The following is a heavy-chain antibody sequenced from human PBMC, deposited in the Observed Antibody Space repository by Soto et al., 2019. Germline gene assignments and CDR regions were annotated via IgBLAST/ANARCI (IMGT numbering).Heavy chain of an antibody. J-gene: IGHJ4*02. CDR1: GFTFSSYA. V-gene: IGHV3-23*01. D-gene: IGHD3-22*01. Sequence: EVQLLESGGGLVQPGGSLRLSCAASGFTFSSYAMSWVRQAPGKGLEWVSRISVSGAGTHYADSVKGRFTISRDNSKNTLYLQMNSLRVEDTAVYSCATVEGDYGSVGSLKYWGQGTLVTVSS. CDR2: ISVSGAGT. CDR3: ATVEGDYGSVGSLKY.